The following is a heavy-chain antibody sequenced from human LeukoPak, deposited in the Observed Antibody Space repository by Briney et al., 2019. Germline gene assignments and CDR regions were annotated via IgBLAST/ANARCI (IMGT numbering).Heavy chain of an antibody. CDR3: ARDRPYCSGGSCWKGHLDY. CDR1: GFIFSSHG. Sequence: GGSLRLSCAASGFIFSSHGMNWVRQAPGKGLEWVSSISSSSSYIYYADSVKGRFTISRDNAKNSLYLQMNSLRAEDTAVYYCARDRPYCSGGSCWKGHLDYWGQGTLVTVSS. CDR2: ISSSSSYI. D-gene: IGHD2-15*01. J-gene: IGHJ4*02. V-gene: IGHV3-21*01.